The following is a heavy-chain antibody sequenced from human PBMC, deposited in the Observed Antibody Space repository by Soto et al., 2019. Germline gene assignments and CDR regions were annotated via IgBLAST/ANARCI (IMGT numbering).Heavy chain of an antibody. J-gene: IGHJ6*02. D-gene: IGHD2-2*01. CDR3: ARAVGYCSSTSCSYGMDV. CDR2: INAGNGNT. CDR1: GYTFTSYA. V-gene: IGHV1-3*01. Sequence: ASAKVSCKASGYTFTSYAMHWVRQAPGQRLEWMGWINAGNGNTKYSQKFQGRVTITRDTSASTAYMELSSLRSEDTAVYYCARAVGYCSSTSCSYGMDVWGQGTTVTVSS.